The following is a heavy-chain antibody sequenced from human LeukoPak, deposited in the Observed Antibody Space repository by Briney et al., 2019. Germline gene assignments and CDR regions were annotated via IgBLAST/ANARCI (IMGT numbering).Heavy chain of an antibody. CDR3: ARLEAEGLVITH. J-gene: IGHJ4*02. CDR2: IYYSAST. D-gene: IGHD3/OR15-3a*01. V-gene: IGHV4-39*01. Sequence: SETLSLTCTVSGGSISSSSYYWGWIRQPPGKGLEWIGSIYYSASTYYNPSLKSRVTISVDTSKNQFSLKLSSVTAADTAVYYCARLEAEGLVITHWGQGTLVTVSS. CDR1: GGSISSSSYY.